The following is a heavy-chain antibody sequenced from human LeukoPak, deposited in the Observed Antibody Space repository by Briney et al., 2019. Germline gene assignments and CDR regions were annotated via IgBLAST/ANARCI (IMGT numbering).Heavy chain of an antibody. CDR2: IYYSGST. V-gene: IGHV4-59*01. Sequence: SETLSLTCTVSGGSISSYYWSWIRQPPGKGLEWIGYIYYSGSTNYYPSLKSRVTISVDTSKNQFSLKLSSVTAADTAVYYCARDYYGSGDFDYWGQGTLVTVSS. CDR3: ARDYYGSGDFDY. CDR1: GGSISSYY. D-gene: IGHD3-10*01. J-gene: IGHJ4*02.